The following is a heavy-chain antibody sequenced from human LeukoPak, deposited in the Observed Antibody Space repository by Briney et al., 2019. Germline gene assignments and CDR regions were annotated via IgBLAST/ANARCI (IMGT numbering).Heavy chain of an antibody. D-gene: IGHD4-17*01. Sequence: GGSLRLSCEASGFTFSDHYIDWVRQAPGKGLEWVAVISYDGSNKYYADSVKGRFTISRDNSKNTLYLQMNSLRAEDTAVYYCARGLEYGDYESYYYYMDVWGKGTTVTVSS. CDR2: ISYDGSNK. V-gene: IGHV3-30*03. CDR1: GFTFSDHY. J-gene: IGHJ6*03. CDR3: ARGLEYGDYESYYYYMDV.